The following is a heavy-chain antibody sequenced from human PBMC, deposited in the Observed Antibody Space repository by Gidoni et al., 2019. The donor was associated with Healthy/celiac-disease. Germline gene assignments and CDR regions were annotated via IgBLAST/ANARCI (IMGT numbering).Heavy chain of an antibody. D-gene: IGHD3-3*01. Sequence: EVQLVESGGGLVQPGGSLRLSCAASGFTFSSYCMRWVRRAPGKGLEWVANIKQDGSEKYYVDSVKGRFTITRENAKNSLYLQMNSLRAEDTAVYYCARESGGTPYYDLWSGYGYYYGMDVWGQGTTVTVSS. V-gene: IGHV3-7*01. CDR2: IKQDGSEK. CDR3: ARESGGTPYYDLWSGYGYYYGMDV. CDR1: GFTFSSYC. J-gene: IGHJ6*02.